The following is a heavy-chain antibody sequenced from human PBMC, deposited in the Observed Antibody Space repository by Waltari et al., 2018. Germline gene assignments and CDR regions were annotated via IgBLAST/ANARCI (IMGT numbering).Heavy chain of an antibody. CDR2: IIPILGIA. J-gene: IGHJ6*03. Sequence: QVQLVQSGAEVKKPGSSVKVSCKASGGTFSSYAISWVRQAPGQGLEWMGGIIPILGIANYAQKFQGRVTITADESTSTAYMELSSLRSEDTAVYYCARLVVAARGYYYYYMDVWGKGTTVTVSS. CDR1: GGTFSSYA. V-gene: IGHV1-69*04. CDR3: ARLVVAARGYYYYYMDV. D-gene: IGHD2-15*01.